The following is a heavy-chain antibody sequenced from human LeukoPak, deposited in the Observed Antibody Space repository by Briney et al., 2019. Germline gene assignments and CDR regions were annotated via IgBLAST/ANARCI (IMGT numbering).Heavy chain of an antibody. Sequence: SETLSLTCTVSGTSISSSSYYWGWIRQPPGKGLEWIGTVYYIGSTYYNPSLKSRVTISVDTSKNQFSLKLSSVTAADTAVYYCAREGIVVVPAAIDYWGQGTLVTVSS. CDR1: GTSISSSSYY. D-gene: IGHD2-2*01. CDR3: AREGIVVVPAAIDY. V-gene: IGHV4-39*07. CDR2: VYYIGST. J-gene: IGHJ4*02.